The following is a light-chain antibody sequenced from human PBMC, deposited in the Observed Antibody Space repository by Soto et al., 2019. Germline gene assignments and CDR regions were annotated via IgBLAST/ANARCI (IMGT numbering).Light chain of an antibody. CDR2: AAS. CDR1: QSVGRNY. V-gene: IGKV3-20*01. CDR3: QQYGTSPWA. J-gene: IGKJ1*01. Sequence: EIVLTQFPGTLSLSPGERATLSCRASQSVGRNYVAWYQQKPGQAPRVIIYAASNRASGIPDRFSGSGSGSDFTLTISRLVPEDFVVYYFQQYGTSPWAFGQGTKVEIK.